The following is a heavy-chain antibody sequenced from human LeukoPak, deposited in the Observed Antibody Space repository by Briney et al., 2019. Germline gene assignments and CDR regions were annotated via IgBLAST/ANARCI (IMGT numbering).Heavy chain of an antibody. Sequence: PSETLSLTCSVSGFSISSGYYWGWIRQPPGKGLDWIGIIYHSGSTYYNPSLKSRVTMSVDTSKNQFSLKPSSVTAADTAVYYCARRISGAWFDPWGQGTLVTVSS. D-gene: IGHD2-15*01. CDR2: IYHSGST. J-gene: IGHJ5*02. CDR1: GFSISSGYY. CDR3: ARRISGAWFDP. V-gene: IGHV4-38-2*02.